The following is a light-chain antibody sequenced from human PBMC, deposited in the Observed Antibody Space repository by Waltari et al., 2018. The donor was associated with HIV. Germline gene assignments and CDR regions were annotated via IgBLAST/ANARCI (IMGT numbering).Light chain of an antibody. CDR3: ASYVTGGTVI. CDR2: EVT. J-gene: IGLJ2*01. V-gene: IGLV2-14*01. CDR1: SSDVGCYTF. Sequence: QSALTQPASVSGSPGQSIAISCTGTSSDVGCYTFVSWYQQHPGKAPQLIIYEVTSRPSWVSHRFSGSKSGNTASLTISGLQAEDETDYYCASYVTGGTVIFGGGTKLTVV.